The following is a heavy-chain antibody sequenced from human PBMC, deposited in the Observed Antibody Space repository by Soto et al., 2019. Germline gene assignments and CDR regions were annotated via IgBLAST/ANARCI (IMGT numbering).Heavy chain of an antibody. CDR2: FNPKNGNT. CDR3: ASWGAARPGH. V-gene: IGHV1-18*01. J-gene: IGHJ4*02. CDR1: GYTFTNYG. Sequence: ASVKVSCKASGYTFTNYGINWLRQARGQGIEWMGWFNPKNGNTNYAQTFEGRLTLTTDTSTSTAFMELSNLRSDDTAFYYCASWGAARPGHWGQGTLVTVSS. D-gene: IGHD6-6*01.